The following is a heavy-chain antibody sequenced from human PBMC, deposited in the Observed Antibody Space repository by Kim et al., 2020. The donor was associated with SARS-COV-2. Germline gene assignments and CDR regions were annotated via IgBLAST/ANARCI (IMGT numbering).Heavy chain of an antibody. D-gene: IGHD2-15*01. V-gene: IGHV3-7*03. CDR1: GFTFSTSV. CDR2: ISDGANEH. CDR3: ARWLDDGGPIYKN. J-gene: IGHJ1*01. Sequence: GGSLRLSCAASGFTFSTSVMSWVRQPPGKGLEWVASISDGANEHVYADSVKGRFTISRDNAKNSLFLELNSLRADDTAVYYCARWLDDGGPIYKNWGQGTLATV.